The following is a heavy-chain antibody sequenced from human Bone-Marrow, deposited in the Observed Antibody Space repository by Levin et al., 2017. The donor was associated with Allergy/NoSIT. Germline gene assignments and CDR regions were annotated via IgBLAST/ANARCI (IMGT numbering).Heavy chain of an antibody. Sequence: PGGSLRLSCQGSGSQFTDYWIGWVRQLPGKGLEWMGNIYPGDSETRSSPSFQGQVTISVDKSINTAYLQWDSLRAPDTGMYYCARQSDELPPYDGEWVEEHYFDYWGQGTLVTVSS. J-gene: IGHJ4*02. CDR1: GSQFTDYW. D-gene: IGHD3-10*01. CDR3: ARQSDELPPYDGEWVEEHYFDY. V-gene: IGHV5-51*01. CDR2: IYPGDSET.